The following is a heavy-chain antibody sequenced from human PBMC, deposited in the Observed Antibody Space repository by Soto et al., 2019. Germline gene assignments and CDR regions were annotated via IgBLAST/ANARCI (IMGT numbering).Heavy chain of an antibody. CDR3: ARAPFYGDYVLGAFDI. V-gene: IGHV1-18*01. CDR1: GYTFTSYG. D-gene: IGHD4-17*01. CDR2: ISAYNGNT. J-gene: IGHJ3*02. Sequence: QVQLVQSGAEVKKPGASVKVSCKASGYTFTSYGISWVRQAPGQGLEGMGWISAYNGNTNYAQKLQGRVTMTTDTSTSTAHRELRSLRSDDTAVYYCARAPFYGDYVLGAFDIWGQGTMVTVSS.